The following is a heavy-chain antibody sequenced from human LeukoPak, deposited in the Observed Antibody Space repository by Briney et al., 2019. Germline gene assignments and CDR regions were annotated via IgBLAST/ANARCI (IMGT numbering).Heavy chain of an antibody. CDR3: ARVVGTSYFDY. D-gene: IGHD1-26*01. J-gene: IGHJ4*02. Sequence: SVKVSCKDYGDIFSSYGVVWVRQAPGQGLEWVGRIIPIVGRVNYAQKFQDRVTITADKSTSTVYMESSLRSEDTAVYYCARVVGTSYFDYWGQGTLVTVSS. V-gene: IGHV1-69*04. CDR2: IIPIVGRV. CDR1: GDIFSSYG.